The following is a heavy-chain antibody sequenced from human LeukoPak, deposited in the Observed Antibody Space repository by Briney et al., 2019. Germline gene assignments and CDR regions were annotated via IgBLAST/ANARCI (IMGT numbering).Heavy chain of an antibody. Sequence: GGSLRLSCAASGFTFSRYWMTWVRQAAGKGLEWVANIKQDGSEKYYVCSVMGRFTISRDNAKNSLFLQMNSLRAEDTAVNYCARPHSISGDDAFDIWGHGTMVSVSS. CDR1: GFTFSRYW. J-gene: IGHJ3*02. CDR2: IKQDGSEK. CDR3: ARPHSISGDDAFDI. D-gene: IGHD3-3*01. V-gene: IGHV3-7*01.